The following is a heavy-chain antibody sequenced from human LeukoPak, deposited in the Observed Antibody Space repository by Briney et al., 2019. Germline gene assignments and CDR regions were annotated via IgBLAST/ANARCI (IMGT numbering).Heavy chain of an antibody. J-gene: IGHJ4*02. D-gene: IGHD1-20*01. V-gene: IGHV3-30*18. CDR2: ISYDGSNK. CDR3: AKDRAVRYNWNSFDY. CDR1: GFTFSSYG. Sequence: QPGRSLRLSCAASGFTFSSYGMHWVRQAPGKGLEWVAVISYDGSNKYYADSVKGRFTISRDNSKNTLYLQMNSLRAEDTAVYYCAKDRAVRYNWNSFDYWGQGTLVTVSS.